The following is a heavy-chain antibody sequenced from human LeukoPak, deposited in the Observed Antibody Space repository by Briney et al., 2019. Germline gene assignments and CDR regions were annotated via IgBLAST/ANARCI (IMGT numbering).Heavy chain of an antibody. Sequence: GGSLRLSCAASGFTFSNFAMSWVRQAPGRGLEWVSAISGSGDYTYYADSVKGRFTISRDNSKNTLYLQMNSLRAEDTAVYYCAKPPLAMVKVREFDWFDPWGQGTLVTVSS. CDR3: AKPPLAMVKVREFDWFDP. J-gene: IGHJ5*02. D-gene: IGHD5-18*01. CDR1: GFTFSNFA. CDR2: ISGSGDYT. V-gene: IGHV3-23*01.